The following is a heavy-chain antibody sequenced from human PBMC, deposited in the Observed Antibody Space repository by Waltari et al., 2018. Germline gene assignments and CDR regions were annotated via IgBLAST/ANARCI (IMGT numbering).Heavy chain of an antibody. J-gene: IGHJ4*02. Sequence: EVQLVESGGGLVQPGWSLRLSCVAAGFIFSTYRMDWVRQAPGKGLVWVSRINSDGSSTTYADSVKGRFTISRDNAKNTLYLHMSSLRAEDTAVYYCVRENIAAAGLESWGQGTLVTVSS. CDR3: VRENIAAAGLES. CDR2: INSDGSST. D-gene: IGHD6-13*01. CDR1: GFIFSTYR. V-gene: IGHV3-74*01.